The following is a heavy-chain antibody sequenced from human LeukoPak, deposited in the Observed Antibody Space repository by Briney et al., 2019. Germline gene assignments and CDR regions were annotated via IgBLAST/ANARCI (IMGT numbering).Heavy chain of an antibody. V-gene: IGHV3-48*01. CDR3: ARDRYDYVWGSYRPHNWFDP. J-gene: IGHJ5*02. CDR1: GFTFSSYS. D-gene: IGHD3-16*02. CDR2: ISSSSSTI. Sequence: GGSLRLSCAASGFTFSSYSMNWVRQAPGKGLEWVSYISSSSSTIYYADSVKGRFTISRDNAKNSLYLQMNSLRAEDTAVYCCARDRYDYVWGSYRPHNWFDPWGQGTLVTVSS.